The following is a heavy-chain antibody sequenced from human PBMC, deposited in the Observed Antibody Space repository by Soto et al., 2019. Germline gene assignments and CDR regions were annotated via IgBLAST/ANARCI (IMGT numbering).Heavy chain of an antibody. D-gene: IGHD3-3*01. CDR2: IYYSGST. J-gene: IGHJ3*02. V-gene: IGHV4-59*01. CDR1: GGSISSYY. Sequence: SETLSLTCTVSGGSISSYYWSWIRQPPGKGLEWIGYIYYSGSTNYNPSLKSRVTISVDTSKNQFSLKLSSVTAADTAVYYCARVDYYDFWSGYEPFDAFDIWGQGTMVTVSS. CDR3: ARVDYYDFWSGYEPFDAFDI.